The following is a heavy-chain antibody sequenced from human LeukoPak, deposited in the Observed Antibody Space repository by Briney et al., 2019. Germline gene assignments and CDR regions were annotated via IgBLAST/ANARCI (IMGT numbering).Heavy chain of an antibody. J-gene: IGHJ4*02. CDR1: GGSISSYY. CDR3: ARERLGYYDRSGLDY. CDR2: IYYSGST. Sequence: SETLSLTCTVSGGSISSYYWNWIRQPPGKGREWIGYIYYSGSTNYNPSLKSRVTTSVDTSKTQFSLKLSSVTAADTAVYYCARERLGYYDRSGLDYWGQGTLVTVSS. D-gene: IGHD3-22*01. V-gene: IGHV4-59*01.